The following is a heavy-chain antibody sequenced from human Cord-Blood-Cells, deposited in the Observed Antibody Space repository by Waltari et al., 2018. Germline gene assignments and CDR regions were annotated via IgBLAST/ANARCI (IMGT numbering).Heavy chain of an antibody. D-gene: IGHD5-18*01. CDR1: GFTFSSYW. CDR3: ARAPRGYSYGIDY. Sequence: EVQLVESGGGLVQPGGSLRLSCAASGFTFSSYWMSWVRQAPGKGLELVANIKQDGSEKYYVDSVKGRFTISRDNAKNSLYLQMNSLRAEDTAVYYCARAPRGYSYGIDYWGQGTLVTVSS. J-gene: IGHJ4*02. CDR2: IKQDGSEK. V-gene: IGHV3-7*01.